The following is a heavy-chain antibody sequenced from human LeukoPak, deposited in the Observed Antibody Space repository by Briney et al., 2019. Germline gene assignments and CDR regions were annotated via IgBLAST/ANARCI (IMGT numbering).Heavy chain of an antibody. V-gene: IGHV1-18*01. J-gene: IGHJ1*01. Sequence: ASVKVSCKASGYTFSSYVISWVRQAPGQGLEGMGWISADNGNTNYAQMLRGRVTMTTDTSTSTAYMELRSLRSDDTAVYYCARGPMIPQYFHYWGQGTLVTVSS. CDR3: ARGPMIPQYFHY. CDR2: ISADNGNT. D-gene: IGHD3-16*01. CDR1: GYTFSSYV.